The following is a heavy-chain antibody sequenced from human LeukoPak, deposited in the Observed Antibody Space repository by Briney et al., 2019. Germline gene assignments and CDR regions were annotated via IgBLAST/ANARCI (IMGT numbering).Heavy chain of an antibody. Sequence: SETLSLTCAVSGGSISSGSWWSWIRQPPGKGLEWIGYIYHSGSTYYNPSLKSRVTISVDRSKNQFSLKLSSVTAADTAVYYCARGYCSGGSCPPTFDYWGQGTLVTVSS. V-gene: IGHV4-30-2*01. J-gene: IGHJ4*02. D-gene: IGHD2-15*01. CDR1: GGSISSGSW. CDR2: IYHSGST. CDR3: ARGYCSGGSCPPTFDY.